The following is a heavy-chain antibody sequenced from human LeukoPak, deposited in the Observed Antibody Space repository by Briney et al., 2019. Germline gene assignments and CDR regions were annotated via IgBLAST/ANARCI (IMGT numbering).Heavy chain of an antibody. CDR1: GFTFSTYG. J-gene: IGHJ4*02. V-gene: IGHV3-30*02. CDR2: IWYDGSNK. D-gene: IGHD3-22*01. CDR3: AKCSYYYDSSLKEPFDY. Sequence: GGSLRLSCEASGFTFSTYGMHWVRQAPGKGLEWVAVIWYDGSNKNYADSVKGRFTISRDNSKNTLYLQMNSLRAEDTAVYYCAKCSYYYDSSLKEPFDYWGQGTLVTVSS.